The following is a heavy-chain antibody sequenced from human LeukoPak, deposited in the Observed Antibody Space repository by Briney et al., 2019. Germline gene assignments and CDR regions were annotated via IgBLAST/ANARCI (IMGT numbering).Heavy chain of an antibody. V-gene: IGHV4-39*01. CDR2: IYYSGST. Sequence: SETLSLTCTVSGGSITTSSYYWGWILQPPGKGLEWIGIIYYSGSTYYNPSLKGRVTISVDTSKNQFSLKLSSVTAADTAVYYCARAFRARYFDLWGRGTLVTLSS. J-gene: IGHJ2*01. CDR3: ARAFRARYFDL. CDR1: GGSITTSSYY. D-gene: IGHD2/OR15-2a*01.